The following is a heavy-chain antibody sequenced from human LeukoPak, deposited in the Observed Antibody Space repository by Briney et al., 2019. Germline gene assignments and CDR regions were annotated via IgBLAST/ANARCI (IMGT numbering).Heavy chain of an antibody. CDR1: GFTFSSYA. D-gene: IGHD3-16*01. CDR2: ISGSGGST. V-gene: IGHV3-23*01. Sequence: GGSLRLSCAASGFTFSSYAMSWVRQAPGKGLAWVSAISGSGGSTYYADSVKGRFTISRDNSKNTLYLQMNSLRAEDTAVYYCAKDRVGMITFGGVWGQGTLVTVSS. CDR3: AKDRVGMITFGGV. J-gene: IGHJ1*01.